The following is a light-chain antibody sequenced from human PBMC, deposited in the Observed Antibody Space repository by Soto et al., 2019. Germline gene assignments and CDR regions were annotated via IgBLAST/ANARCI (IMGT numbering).Light chain of an antibody. J-gene: IGKJ1*01. CDR1: QSISRS. Sequence: DIQLTQSPSTLSASVGDRDTITCRASQSISRSLAWYQQKPGKAPNLLIYDASSLQSGVPSRFSGSGSGTEFTLTISSLQPDDFATYYCQHYNSYSEAFGQGTKVDI. CDR2: DAS. CDR3: QHYNSYSEA. V-gene: IGKV1-5*01.